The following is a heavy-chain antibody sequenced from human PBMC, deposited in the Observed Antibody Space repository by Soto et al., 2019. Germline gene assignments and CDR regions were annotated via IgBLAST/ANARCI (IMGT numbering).Heavy chain of an antibody. Sequence: QVLLVQSGPEVKKPGASMKVSCKASGYYFSSYVITWVRQAPGRGLEWIGWINPSSKETNYAQRFQGRVTVTTDTSTTTAYTELRNLNYDDTAVYSCARNWDPRFDPWGPGTRVTVSS. CDR1: GYYFSSYV. D-gene: IGHD7-27*01. V-gene: IGHV1-18*01. J-gene: IGHJ5*02. CDR2: INPSSKET. CDR3: ARNWDPRFDP.